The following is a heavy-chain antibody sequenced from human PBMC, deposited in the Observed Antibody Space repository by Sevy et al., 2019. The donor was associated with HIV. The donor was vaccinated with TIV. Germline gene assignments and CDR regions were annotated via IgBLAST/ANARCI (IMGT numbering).Heavy chain of an antibody. V-gene: IGHV3-23*01. J-gene: IGHJ3*02. CDR1: GLTFSNYV. CDR2: ISGSSGTT. D-gene: IGHD6-25*01. Sequence: GGCLRLSCAASGLTFSNYVMSWVRQAPGKGLEWLSVISGSSGTTYAAESVKGRFTISRDNSKNTLYLHMSSLGAEDTDVYYCARNLSPSGAFDIWGQGTRVTVSS. CDR3: ARNLSPSGAFDI.